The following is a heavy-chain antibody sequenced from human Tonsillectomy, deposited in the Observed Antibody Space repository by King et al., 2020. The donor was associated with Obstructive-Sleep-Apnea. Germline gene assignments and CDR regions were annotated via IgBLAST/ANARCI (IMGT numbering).Heavy chain of an antibody. CDR1: GFTVSNAW. J-gene: IGHJ3*02. V-gene: IGHV3-15*01. CDR2: IKKKSDGGTT. Sequence: VQLVESGGGLVKPGGSLRLSCAASGFTVSNAWMSWVRQAPGKGLEWVGRIKKKSDGGTTDYAAPVKGRLTISRDDSKNTLYLQMNSLKTEDTAVYYCTRDYDILSGYYYGAFDIWGQGTMVTVSS. CDR3: TRDYDILSGYYYGAFDI. D-gene: IGHD3-9*01.